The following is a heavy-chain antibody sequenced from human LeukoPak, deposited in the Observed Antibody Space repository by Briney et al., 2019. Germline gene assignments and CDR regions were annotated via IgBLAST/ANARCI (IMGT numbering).Heavy chain of an antibody. CDR1: GGSISGYY. Sequence: SETLSLTCTVSGGSISGYYWSWIRQPPGKGLEWIGYIYYSGSTNYNPSLKSRVTISVDTSKNQFSLKLSSVTAADTAVYYCAGARPAYYDSSGYYYLWGQGTLVTVSS. D-gene: IGHD3-22*01. CDR3: AGARPAYYDSSGYYYL. V-gene: IGHV4-59*08. J-gene: IGHJ4*02. CDR2: IYYSGST.